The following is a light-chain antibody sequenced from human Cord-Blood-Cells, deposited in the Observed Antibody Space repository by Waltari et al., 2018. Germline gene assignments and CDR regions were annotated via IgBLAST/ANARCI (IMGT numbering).Light chain of an antibody. V-gene: IGLV2-14*01. CDR2: DFS. CDR1: SCDVGGXXS. Sequence: QSALPQPASVSGSPGQSITISCTGTSCDVGGXXSLPCYQQHPGKAPRLMLSDFSKRPSGVSNRFSGSKSRNTASLTISGLQAEDEADYYCSSYTSSSTWVFGGGIKLTVL. CDR3: SSYTSSSTWV. J-gene: IGLJ3*02.